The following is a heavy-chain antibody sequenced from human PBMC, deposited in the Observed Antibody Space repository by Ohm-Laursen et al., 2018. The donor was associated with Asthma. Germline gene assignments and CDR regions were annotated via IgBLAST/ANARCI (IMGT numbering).Heavy chain of an antibody. Sequence: SVKVSCKASGGTFSSYSISWVRQAPGQGLEWVGAIIPIFDIPNYAEKFQGRVTITADKSTSTAYMELSSLRSEDTAVYYCARDHSSGYSFSFDYWGQGTLVTVSS. D-gene: IGHD3-22*01. V-gene: IGHV1-69*10. CDR2: IIPIFDIP. J-gene: IGHJ4*02. CDR3: ARDHSSGYSFSFDY. CDR1: GGTFSSYS.